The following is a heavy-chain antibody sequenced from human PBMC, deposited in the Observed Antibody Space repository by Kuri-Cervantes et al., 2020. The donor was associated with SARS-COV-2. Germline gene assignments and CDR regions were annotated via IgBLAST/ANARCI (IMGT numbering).Heavy chain of an antibody. CDR1: GGSISSSHW. J-gene: IGHJ5*02. Sequence: LRRTLSLTCAVSGGSISSSHWWTWVRQPPEKGLEWIGEIFHSGSTNYNPSLKSRVTISVDKSKDQFSLKLNSLTAADTAVYYCARRDAYNYDGWFDPWGQGTLVTVSS. CDR2: IFHSGST. V-gene: IGHV4-4*02. CDR3: ARRDAYNYDGWFDP. D-gene: IGHD5-24*01.